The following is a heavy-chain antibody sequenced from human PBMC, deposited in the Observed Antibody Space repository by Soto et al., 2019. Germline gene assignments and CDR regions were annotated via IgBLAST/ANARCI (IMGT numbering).Heavy chain of an antibody. J-gene: IGHJ4*02. CDR3: ARTGGSGSY. V-gene: IGHV3-30-3*01. Sequence: ESGGGVVQPGRSLRLSCAASGFTFSSYAMHWVRQAPGKGLEWVAVISYDGSNKYYADSVKGRFTISRDNSKNTLYLQMNSLRAEDTAVYYCARTGGSGSYWGQGTLVTVSS. CDR1: GFTFSSYA. D-gene: IGHD2-15*01. CDR2: ISYDGSNK.